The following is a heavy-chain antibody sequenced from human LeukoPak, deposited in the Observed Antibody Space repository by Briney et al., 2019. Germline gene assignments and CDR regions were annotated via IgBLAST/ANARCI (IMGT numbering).Heavy chain of an antibody. CDR3: ATIFGVVPGFDY. CDR2: ISSSGSTI. Sequence: PGGSLRLSCAASGFTFSSYEMNWVRQAPGKGLEWVSYISSSGSTIYYADSVKGRFTISRDNAKNSLYLQMNSLRAEDTAVYYCATIFGVVPGFDYWGQGTLVTVSS. D-gene: IGHD3-3*01. J-gene: IGHJ4*02. V-gene: IGHV3-48*03. CDR1: GFTFSSYE.